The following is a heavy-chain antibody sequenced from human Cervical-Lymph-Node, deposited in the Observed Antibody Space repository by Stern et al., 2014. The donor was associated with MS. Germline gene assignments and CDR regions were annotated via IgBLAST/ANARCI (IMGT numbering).Heavy chain of an antibody. J-gene: IGHJ2*01. Sequence: VQLVESGGGVVQPGGSLRLSCEASGFNFGDIGMHWVRQTPVKGLEWVGVISFNGKVKYYADSVKGQFTFSRDNSRNTMYLKNDSLRPEDAAVYYCAREVILHLWYFDLWGRGTLVTVSS. D-gene: IGHD2/OR15-2a*01. CDR3: AREVILHLWYFDL. CDR1: GFNFGDIG. CDR2: ISFNGKVK. V-gene: IGHV3-30*03.